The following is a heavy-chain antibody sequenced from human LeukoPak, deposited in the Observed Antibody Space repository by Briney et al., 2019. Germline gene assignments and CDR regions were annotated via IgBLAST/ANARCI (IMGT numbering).Heavy chain of an antibody. CDR2: VYSSGST. CDR3: ARSSPLYYYYYMDV. J-gene: IGHJ6*03. V-gene: IGHV4-59*02. Sequence: GSLRLSCAASGFTVSSNYMSWIRQPPGKGLEWIRYVYSSGSTIYIPSLKSRVTISVDTSKNQFSLKLSSVTAADTAVYYCARSSPLYYYYYMDVWGKGTTVTVSS. CDR1: GFTVSSNY.